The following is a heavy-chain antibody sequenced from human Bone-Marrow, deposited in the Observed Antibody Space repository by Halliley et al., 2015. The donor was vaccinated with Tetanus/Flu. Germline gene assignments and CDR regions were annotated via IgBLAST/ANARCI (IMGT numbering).Heavy chain of an antibody. V-gene: IGHV4-31*01. CDR1: GGSISSGYY. J-gene: IGHJ4*02. Sequence: TLSLTCTVSGGSISSGYYWSWVRHLPGKGLEWIGYIYYTGSTFYNPSLKSLITMSVDTSQNQFSLNFNSVTAADTAVYYCARVHRDSVAGSYRRGHAFDIWGQGTLVTVSS. CDR3: ARVHRDSVAGSYRRGHAFDI. D-gene: IGHD3-16*02. CDR2: IYYTGST.